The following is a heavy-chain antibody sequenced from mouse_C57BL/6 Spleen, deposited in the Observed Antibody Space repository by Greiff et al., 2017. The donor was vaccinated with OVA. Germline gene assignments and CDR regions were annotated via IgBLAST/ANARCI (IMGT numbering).Heavy chain of an antibody. V-gene: IGHV1-72*01. CDR1: GYTFTSYW. CDR2: IDPNSGGT. J-gene: IGHJ2*01. Sequence: QVQLKQPGAELVKPGATVKLSCKASGYTFTSYWMHWVKQRPGRGLEWIGRIDPNSGGTKYNEKFKSKATLTVDKPSSTAYMQLSSLTSEDSAVYYCARSQGPHFDYWGQGTTLTVSS. CDR3: ARSQGPHFDY.